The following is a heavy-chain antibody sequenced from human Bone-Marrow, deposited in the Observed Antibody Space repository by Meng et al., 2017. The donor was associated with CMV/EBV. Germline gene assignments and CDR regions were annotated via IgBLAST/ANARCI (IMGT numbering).Heavy chain of an antibody. D-gene: IGHD3-16*01. CDR1: GFTFSSYS. Sequence: GESLKISCAASGFTFSSYSMNWVRQAPGKGLEWVSSISSSSSYIYYADSVKGRFTISRDNAKNSLYLQMNSLRAEDTAVYYCARDGLGGAPDYWGQGTLVTVSS. CDR2: ISSSSSYI. J-gene: IGHJ4*02. V-gene: IGHV3-21*04. CDR3: ARDGLGGAPDY.